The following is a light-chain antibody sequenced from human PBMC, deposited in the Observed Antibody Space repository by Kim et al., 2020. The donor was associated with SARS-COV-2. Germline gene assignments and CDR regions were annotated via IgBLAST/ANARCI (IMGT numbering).Light chain of an antibody. Sequence: KPVTISCTRSSGSIASNYVQWYQQRPGSAPTTVIYEDNQRPSGVPDRFSGSIDSSSNSASLTISGLKTEDEADYYCQSYDSSNQRVFGGGTQLTVL. J-gene: IGLJ2*01. CDR3: QSYDSSNQRV. CDR1: SGSIASNY. CDR2: EDN. V-gene: IGLV6-57*03.